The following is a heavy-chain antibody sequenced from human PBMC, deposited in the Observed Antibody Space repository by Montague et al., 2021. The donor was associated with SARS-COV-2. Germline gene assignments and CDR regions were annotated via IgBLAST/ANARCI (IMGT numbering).Heavy chain of an antibody. CDR1: GGSFSGYY. Sequence: SETLSLTCAVYGGSFSGYYWSWIRQPPGKGLEWIGEINDSGSTNYNLSLKCRVTISVDTSKNQFSLKLSSVTAADTAVYYCARGRAARSTTIFGVVNPAIRYYVYMDVWGKGTTVTVSS. V-gene: IGHV4-34*01. CDR2: INDSGST. J-gene: IGHJ6*03. CDR3: ARGRAARSTTIFGVVNPAIRYYVYMDV. D-gene: IGHD3-3*01.